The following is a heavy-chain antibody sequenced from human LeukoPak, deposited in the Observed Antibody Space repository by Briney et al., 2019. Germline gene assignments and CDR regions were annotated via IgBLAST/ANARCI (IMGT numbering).Heavy chain of an antibody. CDR3: ARLYCSSTSCSVWFDP. V-gene: IGHV1-69*04. CDR1: VGTFSIYA. D-gene: IGHD2-2*01. Sequence: SVTVSCKASVGTFSIYAISWVRQAPGQGLEWMGRIIPILGIANYAQKFQGRVTITADKSTSTAYMELSSLRSEDTAVYYCARLYCSSTSCSVWFDPWGQGTLVTVSS. J-gene: IGHJ5*02. CDR2: IIPILGIA.